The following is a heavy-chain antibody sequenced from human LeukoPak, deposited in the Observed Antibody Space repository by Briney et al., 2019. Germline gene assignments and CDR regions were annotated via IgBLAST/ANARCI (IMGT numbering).Heavy chain of an antibody. D-gene: IGHD3-10*01. J-gene: IGHJ4*02. Sequence: GGSLRLSCAASAFTFSRYAMSRVRQAPGKGLEWVSTASGSGGSTYYADSVKGRFTISRDNSKNTVYLQMNSLRAEDTAVYYCAKAAMIRGIIKLYYFDYWGQGTLVTVSS. CDR3: AKAAMIRGIIKLYYFDY. CDR1: AFTFSRYA. V-gene: IGHV3-23*01. CDR2: ASGSGGST.